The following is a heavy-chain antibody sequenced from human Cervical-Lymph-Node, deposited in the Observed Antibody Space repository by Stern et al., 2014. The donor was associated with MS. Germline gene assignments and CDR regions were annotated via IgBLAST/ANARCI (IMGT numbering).Heavy chain of an antibody. CDR1: GFSLNTRGVG. CDR2: LYWDDEK. CDR3: AHRSTSVAGAWAS. V-gene: IGHV2-5*02. D-gene: IGHD1-26*01. Sequence: QVTLKASGPTLVKPTQTLTLTCDFSGFSLNTRGVGVGWIRQPQGKDLEWLALLYWDDEKLYIPSLKNRLSIITDTAKNQVVLTMTNMDPVDTGTYYCAHRSTSVAGAWASWGQGILVVVSS. J-gene: IGHJ5*02.